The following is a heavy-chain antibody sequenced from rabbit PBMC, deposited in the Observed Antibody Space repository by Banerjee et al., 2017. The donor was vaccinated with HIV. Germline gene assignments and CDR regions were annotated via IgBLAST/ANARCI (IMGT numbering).Heavy chain of an antibody. CDR2: IYTGGGGT. D-gene: IGHD6-1*01. CDR1: GIDFSSAYD. J-gene: IGHJ3*01. CDR3: ARDLTSDGGGGYATGRLEL. Sequence: QSLEESGGDLVKPGASLTLTCTASGIDFSSAYDMCWVRQAPGKGLEWIGYIYTGGGGTVYASWAKGRFTISKTSSTTVTLQMTSLTAADTATYFCARDLTSDGGGGYATGRLELWGQGTLVTVS. V-gene: IGHV1S40*01.